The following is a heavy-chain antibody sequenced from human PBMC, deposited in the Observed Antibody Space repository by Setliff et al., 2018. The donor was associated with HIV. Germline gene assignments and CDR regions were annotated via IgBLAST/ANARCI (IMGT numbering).Heavy chain of an antibody. D-gene: IGHD1-26*01. Sequence: PGESLKISCKGSGYSFTSYWIGWVRQMPGKGLEWMGIIYPGDSDTRYSPSFQGQVTISADKSISTAYLQWSSLKASDTAMYYCARLSAGWEPQAGAFDIWGQGTMVTVSS. J-gene: IGHJ3*02. CDR1: GYSFTSYW. CDR3: ARLSAGWEPQAGAFDI. CDR2: IYPGDSDT. V-gene: IGHV5-51*01.